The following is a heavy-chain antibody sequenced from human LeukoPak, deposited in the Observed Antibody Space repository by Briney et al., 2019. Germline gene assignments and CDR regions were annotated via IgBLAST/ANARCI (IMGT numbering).Heavy chain of an antibody. V-gene: IGHV3-23*01. D-gene: IGHD3-10*01. CDR1: GFTFSSYA. Sequence: GGSLRLSRAASGFTFSSYAMSWVRQAPGKGLEWVSAISGSGGSTYYADSVKGRYTISRDSSKNTLYLQMNSLRAEDTAVYYCAKDDTYYYGSGSAKDYWGQGTLVAVSS. J-gene: IGHJ4*02. CDR3: AKDDTYYYGSGSAKDY. CDR2: ISGSGGST.